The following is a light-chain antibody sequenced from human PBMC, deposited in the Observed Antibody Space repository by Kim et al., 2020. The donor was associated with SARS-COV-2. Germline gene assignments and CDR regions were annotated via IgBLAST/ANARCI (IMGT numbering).Light chain of an antibody. V-gene: IGLV2-14*03. J-gene: IGLJ3*02. Sequence: QSALTQPASVSGSPGQSITISSTGTNSDVGGSNSVSWYQQHPGKAPKLMICDVSNRPSGISIRFSGSKSGNTASLTISGLQTEDEADYYCSSHTSSSTPWVFGGGTQLTVL. CDR3: SSHTSSSTPWV. CDR2: DVS. CDR1: NSDVGGSNS.